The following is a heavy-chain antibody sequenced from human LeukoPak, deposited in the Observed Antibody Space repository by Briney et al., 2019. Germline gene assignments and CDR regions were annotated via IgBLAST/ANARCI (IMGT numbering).Heavy chain of an antibody. D-gene: IGHD6-6*01. CDR1: GGTFSSYA. Sequence: SVKVSCKASGGTFSSYAISWVRQAPGQGLEWMGGIIPIFGTANYAQKFQGRVTITTDESTSTAYMELSSLRSEDTAVYYCAREAESSYSSSPDAFDIWGQGRMVTVSS. V-gene: IGHV1-69*05. J-gene: IGHJ3*02. CDR2: IIPIFGTA. CDR3: AREAESSYSSSPDAFDI.